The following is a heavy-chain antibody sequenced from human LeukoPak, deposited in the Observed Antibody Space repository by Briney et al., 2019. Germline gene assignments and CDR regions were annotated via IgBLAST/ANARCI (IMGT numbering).Heavy chain of an antibody. J-gene: IGHJ6*02. Sequence: ASVKVSCKASGYTFTSYAMNWVRQAPGQGLEWMGWINTNTGNPTYAQGFTGRFVFSLDTSVSTAYLQISRLKAEDTAVYYCARARAHYYYYGMDVWGQGTTVSVSS. V-gene: IGHV7-4-1*02. CDR2: INTNTGNP. CDR1: GYTFTSYA. CDR3: ARARAHYYYYGMDV.